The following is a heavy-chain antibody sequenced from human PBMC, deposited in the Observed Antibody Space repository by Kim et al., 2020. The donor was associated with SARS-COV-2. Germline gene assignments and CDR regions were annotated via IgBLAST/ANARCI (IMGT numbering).Heavy chain of an antibody. CDR3: ARVSSGSFMYYFDS. D-gene: IGHD3-10*01. V-gene: IGHV4-59*01. J-gene: IGHJ4*02. CDR1: GGSINAFY. CDR2: IYSSGST. Sequence: SETLSLTCSVSGGSINAFYWSWVRQPPGKGLEWIGYIYSSGSTYYSPSLKSRVTISVDTSKNHFSLKLTSMTAADTAVYYCARVSSGSFMYYFDSWGRGT.